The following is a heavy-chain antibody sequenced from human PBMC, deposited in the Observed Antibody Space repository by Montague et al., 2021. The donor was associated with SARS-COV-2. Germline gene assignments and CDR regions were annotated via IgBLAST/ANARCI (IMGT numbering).Heavy chain of an antibody. J-gene: IGHJ4*02. D-gene: IGHD6-19*01. CDR2: IYHSGST. V-gene: IGHV4-4*02. Sequence: SETLSLTCVVSGGSISSINWWSWVRQPPGKGLEWIGEIYHSGSTNHNPSLKSRVIISVDKSKNQFSLKLSSVIAADTAVYYCARTGYSSGWHSFDYWGQGTLVTVSS. CDR3: ARTGYSSGWHSFDY. CDR1: GGSISSINW.